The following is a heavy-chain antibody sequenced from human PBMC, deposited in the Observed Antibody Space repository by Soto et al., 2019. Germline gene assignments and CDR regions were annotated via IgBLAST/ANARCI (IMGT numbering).Heavy chain of an antibody. Sequence: VQLVQSGAEVKKPGASVKVSCKASGYTFTNYGINWVRQAPGQGLEWLGWVSAYNGERRYAQRVQARVIMTTDTSTTTAYMELRSLWSDDTAVYYCSRGTSIPASGDYWGQGTLVTVSS. D-gene: IGHD6-6*01. CDR1: GYTFTNYG. CDR2: VSAYNGER. J-gene: IGHJ4*01. V-gene: IGHV1-18*01. CDR3: SRGTSIPASGDY.